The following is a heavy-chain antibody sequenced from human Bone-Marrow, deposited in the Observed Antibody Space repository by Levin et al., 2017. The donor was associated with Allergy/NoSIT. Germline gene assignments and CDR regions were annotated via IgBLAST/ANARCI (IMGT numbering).Heavy chain of an antibody. CDR3: ARDGLYGSDAMDV. Sequence: SGGSLRLSCAASGFTFSTYSMNWVRQAPGMGLEWVSSISSGSSYIYYADSVKGRFTISRDNAKNSLYLQMNSLRAEDTAVYYCARDGLYGSDAMDVWGQGTTVTVSS. D-gene: IGHD3-10*01. CDR1: GFTFSTYS. J-gene: IGHJ6*02. CDR2: ISSGSSYI. V-gene: IGHV3-21*01.